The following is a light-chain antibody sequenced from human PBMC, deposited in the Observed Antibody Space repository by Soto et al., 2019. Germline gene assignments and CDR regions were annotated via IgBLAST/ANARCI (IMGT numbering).Light chain of an antibody. CDR3: SSYAGSNNFVV. V-gene: IGLV2-8*01. CDR1: SSDVGDYNY. J-gene: IGLJ2*01. CDR2: EVS. Sequence: ALTQPPSASGSPGQSVTISCTGTSSDVGDYNYVSWYQHHPGKAPKLMIYEVSKRPSGVPDRFSGSKSGNTASLTVSGLQADDEADYYCSSYAGSNNFVVFGGGTKLTVL.